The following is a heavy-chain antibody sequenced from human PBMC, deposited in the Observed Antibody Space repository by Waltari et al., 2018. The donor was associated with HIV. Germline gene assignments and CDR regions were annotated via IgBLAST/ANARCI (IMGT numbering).Heavy chain of an antibody. CDR2: ISYDGSNK. J-gene: IGHJ6*03. CDR3: ARGRGEYSGPFYYYMDV. CDR1: GFTFSSYA. V-gene: IGHV3-30*01. Sequence: QVQLVESGGGVVQPGRSLRLSCAASGFTFSSYAMHWVRQAPGKGLEWVAVISYDGSNKYYADSVKGRFTISRDNSKNTLYLQMNSLRAEDTAVYYCARGRGEYSGPFYYYMDVWGKGTTVTVSS. D-gene: IGHD5-12*01.